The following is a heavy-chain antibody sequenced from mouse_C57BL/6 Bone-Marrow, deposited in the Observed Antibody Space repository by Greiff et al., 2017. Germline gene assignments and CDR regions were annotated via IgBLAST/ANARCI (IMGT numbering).Heavy chain of an antibody. CDR1: GYTFTSYW. D-gene: IGHD1-1*01. CDR3: ARRGRFITTALDY. Sequence: VQLQQPGAELVKPGASVKMSYKASGYTFTSYWITWVKQRPGQGLEWIGDIYPGSGSTNYNEKFKSKATLTVDTSSSTAYMQLSSLTSEDSAVYYCARRGRFITTALDYWGQGTTLTVSS. CDR2: IYPGSGST. J-gene: IGHJ2*01. V-gene: IGHV1-55*01.